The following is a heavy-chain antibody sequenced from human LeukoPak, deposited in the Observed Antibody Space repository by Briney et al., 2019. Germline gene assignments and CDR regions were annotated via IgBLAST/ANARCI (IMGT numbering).Heavy chain of an antibody. D-gene: IGHD3-22*01. Sequence: SETLSLTCTVSGGSISSYYWSWIRQPPGKGLEWIGYIYYSRSTNYNPSLKSRVTISVDTSKNQFSLKLSSVTAADTAVYYCARGGRATYYYDSSGYRSHYYGMDVWGQGTTVTVSS. J-gene: IGHJ6*02. V-gene: IGHV4-59*08. CDR3: ARGGRATYYYDSSGYRSHYYGMDV. CDR2: IYYSRST. CDR1: GGSISSYY.